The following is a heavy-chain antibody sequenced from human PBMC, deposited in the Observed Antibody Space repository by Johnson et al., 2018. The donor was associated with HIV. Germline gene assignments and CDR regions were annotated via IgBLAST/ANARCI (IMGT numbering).Heavy chain of an antibody. CDR2: ISSGGSTI. J-gene: IGHJ3*02. CDR1: GFTFSDYY. Sequence: QVQLVESGGGLVQPGGSLRLSCAASGFTFSDYYMSWIRQAPGKGLEWVSYISSGGSTIYDADSVKGRFTISRDNAKNSLYMQMNSLRAEDTAVYYCASQYCGGDCYAFDIWGQGTMVTVSS. D-gene: IGHD2-21*01. CDR3: ASQYCGGDCYAFDI. V-gene: IGHV3-11*04.